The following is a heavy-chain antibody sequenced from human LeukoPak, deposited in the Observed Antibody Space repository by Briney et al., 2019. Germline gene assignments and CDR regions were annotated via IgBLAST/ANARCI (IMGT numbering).Heavy chain of an antibody. V-gene: IGHV4-39*07. CDR1: GGSISSSSYY. Sequence: SETLSLTCTVSGGSISSSSYYWGWIRQPPGKGLEWIGSIYYSGSTYYNPSLKSRVTISVDTSKNQFSLKLSSVTAADTAVYYCAKDTYTGGRRGYFDYWGQGTLVTVSS. CDR2: IYYSGST. J-gene: IGHJ4*02. CDR3: AKDTYTGGRRGYFDY. D-gene: IGHD6-19*01.